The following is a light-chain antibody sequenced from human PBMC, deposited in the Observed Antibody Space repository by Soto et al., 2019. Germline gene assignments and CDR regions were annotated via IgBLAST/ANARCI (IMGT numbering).Light chain of an antibody. CDR1: SSDVGGYNY. CDR2: EVS. Sequence: QSALTQPASVSGSPGQSITISCTGTSSDVGGYNYVSWYQQHPGKAPKLMIYEVSKRPSGVPDRFSGSKSGNTASLTVSGLQAEDEADYYCITYAGSNKRVFGGGTKLTVL. J-gene: IGLJ2*01. CDR3: ITYAGSNKRV. V-gene: IGLV2-8*01.